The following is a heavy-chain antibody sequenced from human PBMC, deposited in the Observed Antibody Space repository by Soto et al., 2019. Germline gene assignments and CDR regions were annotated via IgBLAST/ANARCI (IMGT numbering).Heavy chain of an antibody. CDR2: ISYDGSNR. D-gene: IGHD3-22*01. J-gene: IGHJ4*02. Sequence: GGSLRLSCATSGFMFSTYVMNWVRQAPGKGLEWVAVISYDGSNRYYADSVKGRFTISRDNSKNTLYLQMNSLRAEDTAVYYCAKDHYYDSSGYLYFDYWGQGTLVTVSS. CDR1: GFMFSTYV. V-gene: IGHV3-30*18. CDR3: AKDHYYDSSGYLYFDY.